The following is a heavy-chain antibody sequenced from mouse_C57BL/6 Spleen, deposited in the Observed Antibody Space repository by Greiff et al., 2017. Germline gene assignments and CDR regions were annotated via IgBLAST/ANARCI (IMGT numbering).Heavy chain of an antibody. D-gene: IGHD2-5*01. CDR3: ARSDSNYGFDY. Sequence: EVQLQQSGPVLVKPGASVKMSCKASGYTFTDYYMNWVKQSHGKSLEWIGVINPYNGGTSYNQKFKGKATLTVDKSSSTAYMELNSLTSEDSAVYYCARSDSNYGFDYWGQGTTLTVSS. CDR2: INPYNGGT. J-gene: IGHJ2*01. V-gene: IGHV1-19*01. CDR1: GYTFTDYY.